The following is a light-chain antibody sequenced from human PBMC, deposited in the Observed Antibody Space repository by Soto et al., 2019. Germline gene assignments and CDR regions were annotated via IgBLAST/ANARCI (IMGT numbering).Light chain of an antibody. V-gene: IGKV3-20*01. J-gene: IGKJ1*01. CDR3: QQYGSSPGT. Sequence: EIVLTQSPGTLSLSPGERATLSCRASQSVSRSYLAWYQQKPGQAPRLLIYGASSRATGIPDRFSGSGSGTDFTLTISGLEPEDFAVYYCQQYGSSPGTFGQGTKVEIK. CDR1: QSVSRSY. CDR2: GAS.